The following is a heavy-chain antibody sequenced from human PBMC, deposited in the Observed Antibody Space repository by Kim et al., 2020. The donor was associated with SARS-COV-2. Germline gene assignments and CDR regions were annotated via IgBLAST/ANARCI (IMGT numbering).Heavy chain of an antibody. CDR1: GFTFSNAW. CDR2: IKSKTDGGTT. D-gene: IGHD3-3*01. Sequence: GGSLRLSCAASGFTFSNAWMSWVRQAPGKGLEWVGRIKSKTDGGTTDYAAPVKGRFTISRDDSKNTLYLQMNSLKTEDTAVYYCTTHHYDFWSGYYLYFQHWGQGTLVTVSS. J-gene: IGHJ1*01. V-gene: IGHV3-15*01. CDR3: TTHHYDFWSGYYLYFQH.